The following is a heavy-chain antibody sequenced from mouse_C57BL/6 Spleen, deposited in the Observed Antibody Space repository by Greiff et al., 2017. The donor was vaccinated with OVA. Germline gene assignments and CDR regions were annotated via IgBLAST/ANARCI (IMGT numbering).Heavy chain of an antibody. CDR1: GYTFTSYW. CDR2: IDPNSGGT. V-gene: IGHV1-72*01. J-gene: IGHJ4*01. CDR3: ARYRSSGYYAMDD. Sequence: QVQLQQSGAELVKPGASVKLSCKASGYTFTSYWMHWVKPRPGRGLEWIGRIDPNSGGTKYTEKFKSKATLTVDKPSSTAYMQLSSLTSEDSAVYYCARYRSSGYYAMDDWGQGTSVTVSS. D-gene: IGHD3-2*02.